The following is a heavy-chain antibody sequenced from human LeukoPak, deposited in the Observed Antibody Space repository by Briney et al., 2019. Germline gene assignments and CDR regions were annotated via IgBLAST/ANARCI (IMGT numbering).Heavy chain of an antibody. V-gene: IGHV4-39*01. D-gene: IGHD1-1*01. CDR3: ASPRPEVPTTPEYFQH. J-gene: IGHJ1*01. Sequence: PSETLSLTCTVSGGSISSSSYYWGWIRQPPGKGLEWIGSIYYSGSTYYNPSLKSRVTISGDMSKNQFSLKVRSVTAADAAVYYCASPRPEVPTTPEYFQHWGQGTLVTVSS. CDR2: IYYSGST. CDR1: GGSISSSSYY.